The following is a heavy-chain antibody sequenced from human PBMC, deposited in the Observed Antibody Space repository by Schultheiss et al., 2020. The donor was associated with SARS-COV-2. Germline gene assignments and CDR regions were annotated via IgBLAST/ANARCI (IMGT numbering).Heavy chain of an antibody. Sequence: GGSLRLSCEASGFSFSSYAMSWARQSPGKGLEWVAGITGSGLTTYYTDSVKGRFTISRDNSKNTLFLQMNSLRADDSAVYYCAQKGGGLRFGGLGTLVTVSS. CDR1: GFSFSSYA. CDR3: AQKGGGLRF. J-gene: IGHJ4*02. D-gene: IGHD1-26*01. CDR2: ITGSGLTT. V-gene: IGHV3-23*01.